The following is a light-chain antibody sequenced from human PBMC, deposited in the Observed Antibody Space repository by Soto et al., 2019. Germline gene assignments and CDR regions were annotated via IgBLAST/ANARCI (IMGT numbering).Light chain of an antibody. J-gene: IGKJ5*01. CDR1: QSVLYTPNNKNY. CDR2: WAS. V-gene: IGKV4-1*01. Sequence: DIVMTQSPDSLAVSLGERATINCKSSQSVLYTPNNKNYLTWHQQRPGQPPKMLIYWASTREYGVPDRFSGSGSGTDFTLTISNLQAEDVAVYYCQQYFDTPTFGQGTRLEIK. CDR3: QQYFDTPT.